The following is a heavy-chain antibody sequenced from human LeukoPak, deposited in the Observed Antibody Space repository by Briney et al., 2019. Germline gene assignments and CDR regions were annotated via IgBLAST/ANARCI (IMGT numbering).Heavy chain of an antibody. J-gene: IGHJ3*02. CDR1: GGSISSYY. D-gene: IGHD2-15*01. Sequence: PSETLSLTCTVSGGSISSYYWSWIRQPAGKGLEWIGRIYTSGSTNYNPSLKSRVTMSVDTSKNQLSLKLSSVTAADTAVYYCARSSVVVAANGAFDIWGQGTMVTVSS. V-gene: IGHV4-4*07. CDR2: IYTSGST. CDR3: ARSSVVVAANGAFDI.